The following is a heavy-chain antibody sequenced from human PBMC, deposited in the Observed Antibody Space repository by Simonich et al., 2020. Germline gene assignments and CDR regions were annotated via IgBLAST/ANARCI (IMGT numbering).Heavy chain of an antibody. Sequence: EVQLVESGGGLFKPGGSLRLSCAASGFTFSRFSMNWVRQAAGKGREWLSSISSRSSYKYDADSVKGRFTISRDNAKNSLYLQMNSLRAEDTAVYYCARANERDYWGQGTLVTVSS. V-gene: IGHV3-21*01. CDR2: ISSRSSYK. CDR3: ARANERDY. J-gene: IGHJ4*02. CDR1: GFTFSRFS. D-gene: IGHD1-1*01.